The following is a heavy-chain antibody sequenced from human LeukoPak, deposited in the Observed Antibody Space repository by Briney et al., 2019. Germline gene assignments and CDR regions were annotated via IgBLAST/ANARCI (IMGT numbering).Heavy chain of an antibody. D-gene: IGHD2-2*01. Sequence: GESLKISCKASGYSFTTYWIGWVRQMPGKGLEWMGIIYPADSAAHYSPSFQGQVTISADKSISTAYLQWSSLKASDTAMYYCARRGYCSVTTCRGAFDIWGQGTMVTVSS. J-gene: IGHJ3*02. V-gene: IGHV5-51*01. CDR2: IYPADSAA. CDR3: ARRGYCSVTTCRGAFDI. CDR1: GYSFTTYW.